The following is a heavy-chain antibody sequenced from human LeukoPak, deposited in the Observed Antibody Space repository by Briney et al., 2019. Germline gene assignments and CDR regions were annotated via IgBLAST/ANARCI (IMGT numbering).Heavy chain of an antibody. CDR2: ISYDGSNK. V-gene: IGHV3-30*18. D-gene: IGHD5-18*01. CDR3: AKDVRGYSYGYWFDY. Sequence: GGSLRLSCAASGFTFSSYGMHWVRQAPGEGLEWVAVISYDGSNKYYADSVKGRFTISRDNSKNTLYLQMNSLRAEDTAVYYCAKDVRGYSYGYWFDYWGQGTLVTVSS. J-gene: IGHJ4*02. CDR1: GFTFSSYG.